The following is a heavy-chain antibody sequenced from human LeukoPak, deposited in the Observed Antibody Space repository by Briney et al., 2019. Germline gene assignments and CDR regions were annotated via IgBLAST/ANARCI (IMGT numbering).Heavy chain of an antibody. CDR3: ASVARFLD. CDR1: GGSFSGYY. CDR2: INHSGST. Sequence: SETLSLTCAVYGGSFSGYYWSWTRQPPGKGLEWIGEINHSGSTNYNPSLESRVTISVDTSKNQFSLKLSSVTAADTAVYYCASVARFLDWGQGTLVTVSS. J-gene: IGHJ4*02. D-gene: IGHD3-3*01. V-gene: IGHV4-34*01.